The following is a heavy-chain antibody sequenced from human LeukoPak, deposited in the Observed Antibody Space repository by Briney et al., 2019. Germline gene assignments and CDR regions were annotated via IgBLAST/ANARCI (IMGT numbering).Heavy chain of an antibody. CDR1: GFTFSNYA. Sequence: GGSLRLSCAASGFTFSNYAMNWVRQAPGKGPEWVSGISGSGGSTYYADSVKGRFTISRDNSKNTLYLQMISLRAEDTAVYYCARVVRVMHFDYWGQGTLVTVSP. J-gene: IGHJ4*02. CDR3: ARVVRVMHFDY. D-gene: IGHD3/OR15-3a*01. CDR2: ISGSGGST. V-gene: IGHV3-23*01.